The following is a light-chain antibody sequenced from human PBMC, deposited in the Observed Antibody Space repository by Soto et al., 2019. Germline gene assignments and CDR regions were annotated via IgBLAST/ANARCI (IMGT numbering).Light chain of an antibody. CDR3: QQYSIWRT. CDR1: QSVSTN. V-gene: IGKV3-15*01. Sequence: ETVLTQSPGTLYFSPGERATLSCRASQSVSTNLAWYQQKAGQAPRLLIYGASTRATGIPARFSGSGSGTEFTLTISGLQSEDFAVYYCQQYSIWRTFGQGTKVDIK. CDR2: GAS. J-gene: IGKJ1*01.